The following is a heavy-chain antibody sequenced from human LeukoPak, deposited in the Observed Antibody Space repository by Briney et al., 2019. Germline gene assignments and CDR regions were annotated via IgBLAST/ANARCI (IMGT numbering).Heavy chain of an antibody. Sequence: SETLSLTCSVSGGSVTSGSYYWSWIRQPPGKELQWIGYVSYRGNTNYNPSLKSRVTISADTSRNPFSLRLTSVTAADTAVYYCVREHDWGDFDYWGQGTLVTVSS. CDR3: VREHDWGDFDY. J-gene: IGHJ4*02. D-gene: IGHD3-9*01. CDR1: GGSVTSGSYY. V-gene: IGHV4-61*01. CDR2: VSYRGNT.